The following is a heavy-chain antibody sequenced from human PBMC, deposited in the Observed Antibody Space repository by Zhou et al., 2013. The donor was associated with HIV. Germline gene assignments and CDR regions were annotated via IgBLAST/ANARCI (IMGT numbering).Heavy chain of an antibody. CDR1: GYAFTNHA. D-gene: IGHD1-20*01. V-gene: IGHV1-3*04. CDR2: FSTANGFT. Sequence: QVQLVQSGAEVKKPGASVKVSCRASGYAFTNHAIHWLRQAPGQRLEWMGWFSTANGFTHYSQRFQGRLTLTVDASASTAYMDLSSLRSEDTAVYYCARDPLRNGYNWNDDLGNWFDPWGQGTLVTVSS. J-gene: IGHJ5*02. CDR3: ARDPLRNGYNWNDDLGNWFDP.